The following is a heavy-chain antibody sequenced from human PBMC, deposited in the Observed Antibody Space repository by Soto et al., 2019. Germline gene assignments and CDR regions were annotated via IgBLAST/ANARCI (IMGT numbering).Heavy chain of an antibody. CDR2: ISGSGGST. V-gene: IGHV3-23*01. CDR3: AKIALCSGGSCYSIGYFQH. Sequence: PGGSLRLSCAASGFTFSSYAMSWVRQAPGKGLEWVSAISGSGGSTYYADSVKGRFTISRDNSKNTLYLQMNSLRAEDTAVYYCAKIALCSGGSCYSIGYFQHWGQGTLVTVSS. CDR1: GFTFSSYA. D-gene: IGHD2-15*01. J-gene: IGHJ1*01.